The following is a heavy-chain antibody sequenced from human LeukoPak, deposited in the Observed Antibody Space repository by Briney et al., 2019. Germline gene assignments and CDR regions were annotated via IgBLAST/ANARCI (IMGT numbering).Heavy chain of an antibody. CDR1: GFXFSTYG. Sequence: GGSLRLSCAASGFXFSTYGMHWVRQAPGKGLEWVAVIRYDGGNKNYGDSVKGRFTISRDNSKNTLYLQMNTLRAEDTAVYCCARAISAMVADNWGQGTLVTVSS. J-gene: IGHJ4*02. V-gene: IGHV3-33*01. CDR2: IRYDGGNK. CDR3: ARAISAMVADN. D-gene: IGHD5-18*01.